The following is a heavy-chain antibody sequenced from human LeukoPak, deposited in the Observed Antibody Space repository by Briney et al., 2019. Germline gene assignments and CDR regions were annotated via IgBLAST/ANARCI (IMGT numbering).Heavy chain of an antibody. D-gene: IGHD2-15*01. CDR1: GFTFSSYS. Sequence: PGGSLRLSCAASGFTFSSYSMNWVRQAPGKGLEWVSYISSSSSTIYYADSVKGRFTISRDNAKNSLYLQMNRLKAEDTAVYYCARVLDSSSSRYQSFNYWGQGTLVSVSS. V-gene: IGHV3-48*01. J-gene: IGHJ4*02. CDR2: ISSSSSTI. CDR3: ARVLDSSSSRYQSFNY.